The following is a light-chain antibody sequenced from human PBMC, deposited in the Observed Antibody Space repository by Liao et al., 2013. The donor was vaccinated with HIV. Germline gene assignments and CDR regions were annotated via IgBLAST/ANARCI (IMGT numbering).Light chain of an antibody. J-gene: IGLJ1*01. CDR3: QAWDSSTLYV. CDR1: SIGSKS. Sequence: SYELTQPPSVSVAPGKTARITCGGNSIGSKSVHWYQQKPGQAPLLVIYQDIKRPSGIPERFSASNSGNTATLTISGTQAMDEADYYCQAWDSSTLYVFGTGTKVTVL. V-gene: IGLV3-21*01. CDR2: QDI.